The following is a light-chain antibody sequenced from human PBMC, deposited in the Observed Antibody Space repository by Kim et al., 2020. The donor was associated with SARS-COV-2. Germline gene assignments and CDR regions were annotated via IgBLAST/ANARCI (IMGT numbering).Light chain of an antibody. V-gene: IGKV1-5*03. CDR1: QSISDW. Sequence: DIQMTQSPSTLSAFVGDRVIITCRATQSISDWLAWYQQKPGKAPKLLIYQASGLESGVPSRFSGSRSGTEFTLTISSLQPDDFATYYCQQYDSYPRTFGQGTKVDIK. CDR3: QQYDSYPRT. J-gene: IGKJ1*01. CDR2: QAS.